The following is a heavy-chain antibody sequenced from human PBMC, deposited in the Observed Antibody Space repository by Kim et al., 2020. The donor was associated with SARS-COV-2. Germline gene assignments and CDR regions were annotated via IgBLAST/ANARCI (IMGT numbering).Heavy chain of an antibody. CDR2: INHSGRT. J-gene: IGHJ4*02. CDR3: ARVPPTMIVVDY. CDR1: GGSFSGYY. D-gene: IGHD3-22*01. Sequence: SETLSLTCAVYGGSFSGYYWSWIRQPPGKGLEWIGEINHSGRTNYNPSLKSRVTISVDTSKNQFSLKLSSVTAADTAVYYCARVPPTMIVVDYWGQGTLVTVSS. V-gene: IGHV4-34*01.